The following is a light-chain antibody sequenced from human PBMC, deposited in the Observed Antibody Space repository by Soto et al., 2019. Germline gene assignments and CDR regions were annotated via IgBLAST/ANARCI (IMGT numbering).Light chain of an antibody. CDR2: VAS. CDR3: QQLNTYPIT. CDR1: QGISSH. Sequence: DIQLTQSPSFLSASVGDRVTITCRASQGISSHLAWYQQQPGKAPKLLIYVASTLQSGVPSRFSGSGSGTEFTLTISGLQPEYYASYYCQQLNTYPITCCQEIRLE. V-gene: IGKV1-9*01. J-gene: IGKJ5*01.